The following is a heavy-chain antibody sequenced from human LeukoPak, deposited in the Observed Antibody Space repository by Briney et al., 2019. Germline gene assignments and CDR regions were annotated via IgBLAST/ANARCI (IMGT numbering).Heavy chain of an antibody. J-gene: IGHJ4*02. Sequence: SGGSLRLSCAASGFTFGSYGMHWVREAPGKGMEWVAFIRYDGSNKYYADSVKGRFTISRDNSKNTLYLQMNSLRAEDTAVYYCAVGGGYSSSWYTPFDYWGQGTLVTVSS. CDR2: IRYDGSNK. D-gene: IGHD6-13*01. CDR1: GFTFGSYG. CDR3: AVGGGYSSSWYTPFDY. V-gene: IGHV3-30*02.